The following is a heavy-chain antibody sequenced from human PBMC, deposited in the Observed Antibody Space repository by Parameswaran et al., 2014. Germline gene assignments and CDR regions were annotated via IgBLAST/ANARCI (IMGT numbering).Heavy chain of an antibody. J-gene: IGHJ6*02. V-gene: IGHV4-34*01. Sequence: VRQAPGKGLEWIGEINHSGSTNYNPSLKSRVTISVDTSKNQFSLKLSSVTAADTAVYYCARGGPGSLAAAGTARGGMDVWGQGTTVTVSS. CDR2: INHSGST. D-gene: IGHD6-13*01. CDR3: ARGGPGSLAAAGTARGGMDV.